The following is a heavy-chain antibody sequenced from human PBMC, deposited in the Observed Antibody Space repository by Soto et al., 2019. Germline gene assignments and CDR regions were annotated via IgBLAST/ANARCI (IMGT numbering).Heavy chain of an antibody. V-gene: IGHV1-69*01. CDR1: GGSATNYG. J-gene: IGHJ4*02. CDR2: ILPIFGPP. D-gene: IGHD4-17*01. Sequence: QVQLVQSGAEVRQPGSSVKVSCTSSGGSATNYGVSWVRQAPGQGLEWMGGILPIFGPPNYAQKFQGRLTITADETTRTTYMELSSLTSEDTAVYFCAREDFLTPGPFGHWGQGTLVTVSS. CDR3: AREDFLTPGPFGH.